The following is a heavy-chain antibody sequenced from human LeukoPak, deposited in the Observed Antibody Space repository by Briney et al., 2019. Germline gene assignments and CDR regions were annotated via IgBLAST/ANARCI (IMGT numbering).Heavy chain of an antibody. Sequence: GGSLRLSCAASGFIFGEYAMHWGRQAPGKGLEWVSGLSWNSASLDYVDSVKGRFTISRDNAKNSLYLQMNSLRAEDTALYYCAKGRGGSRKFDAFDIWGQGTMVTVSS. CDR2: LSWNSASL. CDR3: AKGRGGSRKFDAFDI. V-gene: IGHV3-9*01. J-gene: IGHJ3*02. CDR1: GFIFGEYA. D-gene: IGHD2-15*01.